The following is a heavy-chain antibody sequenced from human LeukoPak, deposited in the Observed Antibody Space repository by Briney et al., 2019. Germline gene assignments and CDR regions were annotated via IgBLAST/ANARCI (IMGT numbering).Heavy chain of an antibody. Sequence: MSSETLSLTCIVSGGSINSTTCSWGWIRQPPGKGLEWIGNFHYGGSTYYNPSLKSRVTVSVDTSKNQFSLRLSSVTAADTAVYYCARPGYCTNDVCFWFDPWGQGTLVTVSS. CDR1: GGSINSTTCS. J-gene: IGHJ5*02. V-gene: IGHV4-39*01. D-gene: IGHD2-8*01. CDR3: ARPGYCTNDVCFWFDP. CDR2: FHYGGST.